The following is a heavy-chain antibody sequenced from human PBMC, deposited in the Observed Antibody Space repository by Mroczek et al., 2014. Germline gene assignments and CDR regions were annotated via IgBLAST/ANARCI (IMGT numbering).Heavy chain of an antibody. J-gene: IGHJ4*02. Sequence: VQLLETGAEVKKPGASVKVSCKASGYTFTSYGISWVRQAPGQGLEWMGWISAYNGNTNYAQRLQGRVTMTTDTSTSTAYMELRSLRSDDTAVYYCAREQVRGGGGSPLPFDYWGQGTLVHRLL. V-gene: IGHV1-18*01. CDR3: AREQVRGGGGSPLPFDY. CDR1: GYTFTSYG. CDR2: ISAYNGNT. D-gene: IGHD3-16*01.